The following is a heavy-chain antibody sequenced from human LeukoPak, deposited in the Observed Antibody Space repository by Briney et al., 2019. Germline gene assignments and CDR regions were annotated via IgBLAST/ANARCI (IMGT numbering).Heavy chain of an antibody. CDR2: IIPIFGTA. Sequence: SVKVSCKASGGTFSSYAISWVRQAPGQGLEWMGGIIPIFGTANYAQKFQGRVTITADKSTSTAYTELSSLRSEDTAVYYCASSLAVAGTGGLDPWGQGTLVTVSS. CDR1: GGTFSSYA. D-gene: IGHD6-19*01. J-gene: IGHJ5*02. CDR3: ASSLAVAGTGGLDP. V-gene: IGHV1-69*06.